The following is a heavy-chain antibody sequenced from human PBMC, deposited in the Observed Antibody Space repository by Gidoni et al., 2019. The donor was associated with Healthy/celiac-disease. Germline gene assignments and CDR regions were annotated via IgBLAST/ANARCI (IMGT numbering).Heavy chain of an antibody. CDR3: NRGADILTGYPFLDY. CDR1: GFTFRAYA. D-gene: IGHD3-9*01. J-gene: IGHJ4*02. CDR2: IRSRAYGGTT. V-gene: IGHV3-49*04. Sequence: EVQFVGSGVGLVQLGRALRLSCPASGFTFRAYAMCWVRQAPGKGLEWVGVIRSRAYGGTTEYAASVKGRFTISRDDSKSITYLQMNSLKTEDTAVDYCNRGADILTGYPFLDYWGQGTLVTVSS.